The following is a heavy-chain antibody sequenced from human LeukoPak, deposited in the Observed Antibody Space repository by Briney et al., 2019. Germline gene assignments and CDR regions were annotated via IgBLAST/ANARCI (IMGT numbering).Heavy chain of an antibody. V-gene: IGHV3-48*03. CDR2: INGGGSRM. D-gene: IGHD3-22*01. Sequence: GGSLGLSCTASGFTFRSYEMIWVRQAAGKGLEWVAYINGGGSRMLYADSVKGRFTIFRDDAKNSLYLQMNSLRTEDTGVYSCARESDSGGYRFDYWGQGSLVTVSS. CDR1: GFTFRSYE. J-gene: IGHJ4*02. CDR3: ARESDSGGYRFDY.